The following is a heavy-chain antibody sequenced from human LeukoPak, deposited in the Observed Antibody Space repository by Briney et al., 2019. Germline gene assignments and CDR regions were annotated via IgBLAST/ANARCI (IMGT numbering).Heavy chain of an antibody. CDR1: GYTLTELS. V-gene: IGHV1-24*01. CDR3: ATVPTYSTYQREAFDI. CDR2: FDPEDGET. D-gene: IGHD2-2*01. J-gene: IGHJ3*02. Sequence: ASXXVSCKVSGYTLTELSMHWVRQAPGKGLEWMGGFDPEDGETIYAQKFQGRVTMTEDTSTDTAYMELSSLRSEDTAVYYCATVPTYSTYQREAFDIWGQGTMVTVSS.